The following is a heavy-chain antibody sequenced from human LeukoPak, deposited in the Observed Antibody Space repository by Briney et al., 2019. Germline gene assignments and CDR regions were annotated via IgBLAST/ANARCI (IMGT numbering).Heavy chain of an antibody. D-gene: IGHD3-10*01. Sequence: GASVKVSCKASGYTFTGYYMHWVRQAPGQGLEWMGRINPNSGGTNYAQKFQGRVTMTRDTSISTAYIELSRLTSDDTAVYYCARGDGEAAPPGGYWGQGTLVTVSS. CDR1: GYTFTGYY. CDR3: ARGDGEAAPPGGY. J-gene: IGHJ4*02. CDR2: INPNSGGT. V-gene: IGHV1-2*06.